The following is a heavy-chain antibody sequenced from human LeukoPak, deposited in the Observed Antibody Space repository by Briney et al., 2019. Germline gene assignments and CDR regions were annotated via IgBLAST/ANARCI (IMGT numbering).Heavy chain of an antibody. CDR3: ARAPWVTTIYYYYGMDV. V-gene: IGHV1-69*06. CDR2: IIPIFGTA. CDR1: GGTFSSYA. D-gene: IGHD4-17*01. Sequence: SVEVSCKASGGTFSSYAISWVRQAPGQGLEWMGGIIPIFGTANYAQKFQGRVTITADKSTSTAYMELSSLRSEETAVYYCARAPWVTTIYYYYGMDVWGKGTTVTVSS. J-gene: IGHJ6*04.